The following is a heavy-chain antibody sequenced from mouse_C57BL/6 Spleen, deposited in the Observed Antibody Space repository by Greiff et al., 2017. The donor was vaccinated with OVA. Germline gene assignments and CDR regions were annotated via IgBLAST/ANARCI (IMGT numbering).Heavy chain of an antibody. D-gene: IGHD2-2*01. CDR3: ASLLWLRFDY. V-gene: IGHV5-4*01. CDR2: ISDGGSYT. J-gene: IGHJ2*01. CDR1: GFTFSSYA. Sequence: EVQLQESGGGLVKPGGSLKLSCAASGFTFSSYAMSWVRQTPEKRLEWVATISDGGSYTYYPDNVKGRFTISRDNAKNNLYLQMSHLKSEDTAMYYCASLLWLRFDYWGQGTTLTVSS.